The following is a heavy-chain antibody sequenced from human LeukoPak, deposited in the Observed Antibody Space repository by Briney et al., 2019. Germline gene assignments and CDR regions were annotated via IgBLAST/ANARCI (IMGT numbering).Heavy chain of an antibody. V-gene: IGHV1-69*05. CDR1: GGTFSSYA. D-gene: IGHD2-2*01. CDR3: AIGGPGGGTPKYCSSTSCYEGRNWFDP. Sequence: VASVKVSCKASGGTFSSYAISWVRQAPGQGLEWMGGIIPIFGTANYAQKFQGRVTITTDESTSTAYMELSSLRSEDTAVYYCAIGGPGGGTPKYCSSTSCYEGRNWFDPWGQGTLVTVSS. CDR2: IIPIFGTA. J-gene: IGHJ5*02.